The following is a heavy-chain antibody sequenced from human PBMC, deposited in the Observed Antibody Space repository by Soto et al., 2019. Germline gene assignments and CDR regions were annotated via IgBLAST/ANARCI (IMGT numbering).Heavy chain of an antibody. CDR1: GFTFSDAW. CDR3: TTDLWRIAVVVGSTGYFNP. Sequence: GGSLRLSCAASGFTFSDAWMSWVRQAPGKGLDWVGRIKSKSDGGTTEYAAPVRGRFTISRDDSKNTLYLQMNSLKTEDTAVYYCTTDLWRIAVVVGSTGYFNPWGQGTPVTAPQ. J-gene: IGHJ5*02. CDR2: IKSKSDGGTT. D-gene: IGHD2-15*01. V-gene: IGHV3-15*01.